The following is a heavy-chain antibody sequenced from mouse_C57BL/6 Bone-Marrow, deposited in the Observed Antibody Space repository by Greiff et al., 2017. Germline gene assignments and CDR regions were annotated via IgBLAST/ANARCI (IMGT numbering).Heavy chain of an antibody. J-gene: IGHJ4*01. V-gene: IGHV5-6*01. Sequence: EVRGVESGGDLVKPGGSLKLSCAASGFTFSSSGMSWVRRTPDKRLEWVATISRGGSYTYYPDSVKERYPISRDNAKNTLYLQTSSLKSEDTAMYYCARDHYYGSSRYAMDYWGQGTSVTVSS. CDR1: GFTFSSSG. CDR2: ISRGGSYT. D-gene: IGHD1-1*01. CDR3: ARDHYYGSSRYAMDY.